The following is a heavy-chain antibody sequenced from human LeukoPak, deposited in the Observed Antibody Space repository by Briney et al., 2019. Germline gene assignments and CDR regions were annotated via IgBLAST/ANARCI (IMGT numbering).Heavy chain of an antibody. CDR1: GFTFSNYA. D-gene: IGHD6-19*01. Sequence: GGSLRLSCAASGFTFSNYAMHWVRQPPGKGLEWVAVISYDGSNKYYADSVKGRFTISRDNSKNTLYLQMNSLRAEDTAVYYCARVYSSGRRWGYFDYWGQGTLVTVSS. J-gene: IGHJ4*02. V-gene: IGHV3-30*01. CDR2: ISYDGSNK. CDR3: ARVYSSGRRWGYFDY.